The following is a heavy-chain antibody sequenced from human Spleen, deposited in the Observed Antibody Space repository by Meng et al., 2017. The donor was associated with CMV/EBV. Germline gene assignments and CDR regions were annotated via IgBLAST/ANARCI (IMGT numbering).Heavy chain of an antibody. J-gene: IGHJ4*02. CDR2: IYYTGST. Sequence: VSAGSISSRGYYWSWIRPHPGKGLEWIGYIYYTGSTYYNPSLKSRVAISVDTSKNQFSLKLRSVTAADTAVYYCARDFGGVTVCDHWGQGTLVTVSS. CDR1: AGSISSRGYY. V-gene: IGHV4-31*02. D-gene: IGHD4-17*01. CDR3: ARDFGGVTVCDH.